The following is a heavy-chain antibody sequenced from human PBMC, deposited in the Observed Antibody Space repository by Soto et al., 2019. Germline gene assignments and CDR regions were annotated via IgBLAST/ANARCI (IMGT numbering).Heavy chain of an antibody. CDR1: GGSVSSDY. CDR3: ATTGTVDYYYGMDV. Sequence: SATLSLTGTVCGGSVSSDYWSWIRHPAGKGLAWIGRIYTSGSTNYNPSLKSRVTMSVDTSKNQFSLKLSSVTAADTAVYYCATTGTVDYYYGMDVWGQGTTVTVS. CDR2: IYTSGST. V-gene: IGHV4-4*07. J-gene: IGHJ6*02. D-gene: IGHD1-1*01.